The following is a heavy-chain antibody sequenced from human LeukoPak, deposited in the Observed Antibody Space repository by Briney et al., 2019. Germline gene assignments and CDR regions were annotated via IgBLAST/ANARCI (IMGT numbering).Heavy chain of an antibody. V-gene: IGHV3-7*01. CDR3: ARGAWGYSSKFDY. CDR1: GFTFRDYW. CDR2: IKQDGSEK. D-gene: IGHD4-11*01. J-gene: IGHJ4*02. Sequence: TGGSLRLSCAASGFTFRDYWMSWVRQAPGKGLEWVANIKQDGSEKYYVDSVKGRFTISRDNAKNSLYLQMNSLRAEDTAVYYCARGAWGYSSKFDYWGQGTLVTVSS.